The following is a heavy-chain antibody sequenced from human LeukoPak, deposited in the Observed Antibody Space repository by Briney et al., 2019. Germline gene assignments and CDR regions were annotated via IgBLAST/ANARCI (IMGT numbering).Heavy chain of an antibody. V-gene: IGHV3-23*01. CDR2: ISFSGKT. Sequence: GGSLRLSCAASGFTFSSYWMSWVRQAPGKGLEWVSAISFSGKTYHEDYVKGRGTISSNSSKNTPYLQMNSLRAGDAAVYYCAKAPVTTCSGAYCYPFDYWSQGTLVTVSS. J-gene: IGHJ4*02. CDR1: GFTFSSYW. CDR3: AKAPVTTCSGAYCYPFDY. D-gene: IGHD2-15*01.